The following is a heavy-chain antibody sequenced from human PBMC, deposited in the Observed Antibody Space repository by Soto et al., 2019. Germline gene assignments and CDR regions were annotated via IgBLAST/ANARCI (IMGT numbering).Heavy chain of an antibody. J-gene: IGHJ6*02. CDR1: GYTFTSYD. Sequence: ASVKVSCKTSGYTFTSYDIDWVRQAPGQGLEWVGWMNTNSDDTRSAQKFRGRLTLTRDKSMRAVYMKLSNLRPDDSAVYYCAREWSAAGHFYGMDVWGQGTTVTVSS. D-gene: IGHD6-13*01. CDR3: AREWSAAGHFYGMDV. CDR2: MNTNSDDT. V-gene: IGHV1-8*01.